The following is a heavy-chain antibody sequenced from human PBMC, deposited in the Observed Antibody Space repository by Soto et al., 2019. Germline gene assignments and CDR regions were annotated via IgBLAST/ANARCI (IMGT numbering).Heavy chain of an antibody. Sequence: SETLSLICVVSGASISSGEYAWNWVRQPPGKGLEWLGYIYNNGGSYYNPSLKSRVSISLDRSKNHFSLRLDSVTAADTALYFCARGDKNNDYYFDHWGQGTLVTVSS. D-gene: IGHD3-16*01. J-gene: IGHJ4*02. CDR3: ARGDKNNDYYFDH. V-gene: IGHV4-30-2*01. CDR2: IYNNGGS. CDR1: GASISSGEYA.